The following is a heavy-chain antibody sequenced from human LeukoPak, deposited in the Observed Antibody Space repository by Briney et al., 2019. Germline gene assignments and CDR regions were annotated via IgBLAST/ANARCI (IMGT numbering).Heavy chain of an antibody. V-gene: IGHV6-1*01. Sequence: SQTLSLTCAISGDSVSSNSAAWNWIRQSPSRGLEWLGRTYYRSKWYNDYAVSVKSRITINPDTSKNQVSLQLNSVTPEDTAVYYCARDRGRGIAVAGPTAFDYWGQGTLVTVSS. CDR2: TYYRSKWYN. CDR1: GDSVSSNSAA. CDR3: ARDRGRGIAVAGPTAFDY. D-gene: IGHD6-19*01. J-gene: IGHJ4*02.